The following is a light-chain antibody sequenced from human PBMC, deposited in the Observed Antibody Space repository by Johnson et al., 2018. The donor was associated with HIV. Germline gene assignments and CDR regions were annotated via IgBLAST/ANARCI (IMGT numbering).Light chain of an antibody. Sequence: QSVLTQPPSVSAAPGQKVTVSCSGSTSNIGNNYVSWYQQLPGTAPKLLIYDNNKRPSGIPDRFSGSKSGTSATLGITGLQTGDEADYYCGTWDSSLYASVFGTGTKVTAL. J-gene: IGLJ1*01. CDR2: DNN. CDR1: TSNIGNNY. CDR3: GTWDSSLYASV. V-gene: IGLV1-51*01.